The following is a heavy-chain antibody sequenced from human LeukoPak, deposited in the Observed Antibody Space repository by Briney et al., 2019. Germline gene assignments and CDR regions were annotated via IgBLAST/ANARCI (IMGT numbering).Heavy chain of an antibody. CDR3: ARHTARDILTGWYRYYYYMDV. D-gene: IGHD3-9*01. J-gene: IGHJ6*03. V-gene: IGHV4-34*01. Sequence: SGTLSLTCAVYGGSFSGYYWSWIRQPPGKGLEWIGEINHSGSTNYNPSLKSRVTISVDTSKNQFSLKLSSVTAADTAVYYCARHTARDILTGWYRYYYYMDVWGKGTTVTISS. CDR2: INHSGST. CDR1: GGSFSGYY.